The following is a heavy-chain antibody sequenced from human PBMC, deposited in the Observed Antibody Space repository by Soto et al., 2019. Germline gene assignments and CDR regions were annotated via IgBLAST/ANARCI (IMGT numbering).Heavy chain of an antibody. CDR1: GGSFSGYY. D-gene: IGHD3-9*01. CDR2: SNHSGST. J-gene: IGHJ5*02. Sequence: PSETLSLTCAVYGGSFSGYYWGWIRQPPGKGLEWIGESNHSGSTNYNPSLKSRVTIAVDTSKNQFSLKLSSVTAADTAVYYCARVIPAYDILTGYYLSGWFDPWGQGTLVTVSS. V-gene: IGHV4-34*01. CDR3: ARVIPAYDILTGYYLSGWFDP.